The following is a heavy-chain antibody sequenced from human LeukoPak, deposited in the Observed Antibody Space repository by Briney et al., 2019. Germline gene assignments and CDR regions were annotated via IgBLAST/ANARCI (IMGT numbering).Heavy chain of an antibody. V-gene: IGHV5-51*01. D-gene: IGHD6-13*01. CDR2: IYPGDSDT. CDR3: ARSQYSSSWYEYYYYYYGMDV. CDR1: GYSFTSYW. Sequence: GESLKISCKGSGYSFTSYWIGWVRQMPGKGLEWMGIIYPGDSDTRYSPSFQGQVTISADKSISTAYLQWSSLKASDTAMYYCARSQYSSSWYEYYYYYYGMDVWGQGTTVTVSS. J-gene: IGHJ6*02.